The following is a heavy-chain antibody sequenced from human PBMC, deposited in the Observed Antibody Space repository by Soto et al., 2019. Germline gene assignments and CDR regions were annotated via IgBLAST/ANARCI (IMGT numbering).Heavy chain of an antibody. D-gene: IGHD5-18*01. J-gene: IGHJ6*02. V-gene: IGHV1-69*12. CDR1: GGTFSSYA. CDR2: IIPIFGTA. Sequence: QVQLVQSGAEVKKPGSSVKVSCKASGGTFSSYAISWVRQAPGQGLEWMGGIIPIFGTANYAQKFQGRVTLTADESTSTAYMELSSLRSEDTAVYYCASPGYSYGYYYYGMDVWGQGTTVTVSS. CDR3: ASPGYSYGYYYYGMDV.